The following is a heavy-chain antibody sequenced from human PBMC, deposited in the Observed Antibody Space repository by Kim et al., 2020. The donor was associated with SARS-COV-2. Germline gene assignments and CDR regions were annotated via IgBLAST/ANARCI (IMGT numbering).Heavy chain of an antibody. Sequence: SVKGRFTISRDDAKNTLYLQMNSLTPEDTAVYYCARAGDYDISGYSGFSHNWGQGALVTVSS. V-gene: IGHV3-74*01. D-gene: IGHD3-22*01. J-gene: IGHJ1*01. CDR3: ARAGDYDISGYSGFSHN.